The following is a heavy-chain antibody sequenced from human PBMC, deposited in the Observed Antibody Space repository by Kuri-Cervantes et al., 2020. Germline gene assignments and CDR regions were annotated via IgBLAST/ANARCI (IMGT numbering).Heavy chain of an antibody. D-gene: IGHD5-12*01. Sequence: GGSLRLSCAASGSTFSSYAMHWVRQAPGKGLEWVAVISYDGSNKYYADSVKGRFTISRDNSKSTLYLQMNSLRAEDTALYYCARDPIIRAAPIDYFDYWGQGTLVTVSS. CDR2: ISYDGSNK. CDR3: ARDPIIRAAPIDYFDY. V-gene: IGHV3-30-3*01. CDR1: GSTFSSYA. J-gene: IGHJ4*02.